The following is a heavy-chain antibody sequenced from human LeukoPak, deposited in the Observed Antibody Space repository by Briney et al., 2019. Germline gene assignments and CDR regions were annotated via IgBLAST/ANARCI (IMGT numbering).Heavy chain of an antibody. D-gene: IGHD1-26*01. J-gene: IGHJ6*03. V-gene: IGHV1-8*01. CDR3: ARAKRELPSYYYYMDV. Sequence: VASVKVSCKASGYTFTSYDINLVRQATGQGLEWMGWMNPNSGNTGYAQKFQGRVTMTRNTSISTAYMELSSLRSEDTAVYYCARAKRELPSYYYYMDVWGKGTTVTVSS. CDR1: GYTFTSYD. CDR2: MNPNSGNT.